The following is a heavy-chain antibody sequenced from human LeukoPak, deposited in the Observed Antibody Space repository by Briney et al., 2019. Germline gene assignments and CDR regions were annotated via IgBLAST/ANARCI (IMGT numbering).Heavy chain of an antibody. D-gene: IGHD3-22*01. CDR3: GRDRAMYYYETSGY. V-gene: IGHV3-66*01. CDR2: IYSGGAT. J-gene: IGHJ4*02. CDR1: GFTVSSNY. Sequence: GGSLRLSCASSGFTVSSNYMTWVRQAPGKGLEWVSTIYSGGATYYAESVKGRFTTSRDSSKNTLVLQMNSLRAEDTAVYYCGRDRAMYYYETSGYWGQGTLVTVSS.